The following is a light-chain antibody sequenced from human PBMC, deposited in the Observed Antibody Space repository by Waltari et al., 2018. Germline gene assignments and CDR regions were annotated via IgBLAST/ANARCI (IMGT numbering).Light chain of an antibody. CDR1: HSNIGNNY. CDR2: GDS. V-gene: IGLV1-51*02. CDR3: GTWDSSLSGAV. J-gene: IGLJ7*01. Sequence: QSVLTQPPSVSAAPGQRVTISCSGGHSNIGNNYVSWYRQFPGTAPKLLMYGDSERPSGCPGRFSGSKSGTSATLDITGLRAGDEADYYCGTWDSSLSGAVFGGGTHLTVL.